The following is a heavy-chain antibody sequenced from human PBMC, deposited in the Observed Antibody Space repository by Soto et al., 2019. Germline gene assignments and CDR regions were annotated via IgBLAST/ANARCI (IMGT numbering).Heavy chain of an antibody. CDR3: AXGGQLWLRGDYYYGMDV. V-gene: IGHV1-2*04. CDR1: GYTFTGYY. J-gene: IGHJ6*02. D-gene: IGHD5-18*01. CDR2: INPNSGGT. Sequence: ASVKVSCKASGYTFTGYYMHWVRQAPGQGLEWMGWINPNSGGTNYAQKFQGWVTMTRDTSISTAYMELSRLRSDDTAVYYCAXGGQLWLRGDYYYGMDVWGQGTTVTVSS.